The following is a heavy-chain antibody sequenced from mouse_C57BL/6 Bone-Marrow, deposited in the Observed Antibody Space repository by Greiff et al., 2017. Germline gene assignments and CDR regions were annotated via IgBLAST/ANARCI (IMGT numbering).Heavy chain of an antibody. CDR1: GFSLTSYG. V-gene: IGHV2-2*01. Sequence: VKLQQSGPGLVQPSQSLSITCTVSGFSLTSYGVHWVRQSPGKGLEWLGVIWSGGSTDYNAAFISRLSISKDNSKSQVFFKMNSLQADDTAIYYCARSMMVTKWYFDVWGTGTTVTVSS. CDR3: ARSMMVTKWYFDV. J-gene: IGHJ1*03. D-gene: IGHD2-3*01. CDR2: IWSGGST.